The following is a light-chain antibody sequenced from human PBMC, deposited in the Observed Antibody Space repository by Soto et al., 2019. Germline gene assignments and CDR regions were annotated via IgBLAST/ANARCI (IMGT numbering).Light chain of an antibody. J-gene: IGKJ1*01. CDR3: QQYGSSPTP. V-gene: IGKV3-20*01. CDR2: GAS. Sequence: EIALTQSPGTLSLSPGERATLSCRASQSVSSSYLARYQQKPGQAPRLLIYGASSRATGIPARFSGSGSGTDFTLAISRLEPEDFAVYDCQQYGSSPTPFGQGTKVEIK. CDR1: QSVSSSY.